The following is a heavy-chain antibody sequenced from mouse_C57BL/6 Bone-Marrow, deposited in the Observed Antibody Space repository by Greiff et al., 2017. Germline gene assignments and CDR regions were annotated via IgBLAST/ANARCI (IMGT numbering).Heavy chain of an antibody. CDR2: IDPEDGDT. D-gene: IGHD1-1*01. CDR3: ANGAYYSWFDY. CDR1: GFNIKDYY. J-gene: IGHJ3*01. Sequence: EVKLLQSGAELVKPGASVKLSCTASGFNIKDYYMHWVKQRTEQGLEWIGRIDPEDGDTKYAPIFQGKATITADTSSNAAYLQLSSLTTADTAVYYCANGAYYSWFDYWGQGTLVTVSA. V-gene: IGHV14-2*01.